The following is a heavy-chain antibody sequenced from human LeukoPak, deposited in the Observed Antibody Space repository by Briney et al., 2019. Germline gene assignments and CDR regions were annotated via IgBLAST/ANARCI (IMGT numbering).Heavy chain of an antibody. J-gene: IGHJ4*02. CDR2: INHSGST. Sequence: SETLSLTCAVYGGSFSGYYWSWIRQPPGKGLEWIGEINHSGSTNYNPSLKSRVTISVDTSKNQFSLKLSSVTAADTAVYYCARGRAMVTYWGQGTLVTVSS. V-gene: IGHV4-34*01. CDR1: GGSFSGYY. CDR3: ARGRAMVTY. D-gene: IGHD5-18*01.